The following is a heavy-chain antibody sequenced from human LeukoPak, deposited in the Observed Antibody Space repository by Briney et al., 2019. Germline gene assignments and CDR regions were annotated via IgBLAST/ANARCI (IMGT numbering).Heavy chain of an antibody. CDR3: ARYSWGGGAFDI. CDR2: ISYSGSA. V-gene: IGHV4-59*01. J-gene: IGHJ3*02. Sequence: PSQTLSLTCTFSGGSISSYYWSWIRQPPGKGLEWIGYISYSGSAYYNPSLKSRVTISVDTSKNQFSLKLSSVTAADTAVYYCARYSWGGGAFDIWGQGTMVTVSS. D-gene: IGHD2-15*01. CDR1: GGSISSYY.